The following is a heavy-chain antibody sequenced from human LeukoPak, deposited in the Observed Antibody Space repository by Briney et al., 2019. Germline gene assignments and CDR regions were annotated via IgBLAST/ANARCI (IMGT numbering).Heavy chain of an antibody. D-gene: IGHD2-15*01. CDR3: ARVPRSGGSCYSHPNY. V-gene: IGHV1-18*01. CDR2: ISAYNGNT. Sequence: ASVKVSCKASGYTFTSYGISWVRQAPGQGLEWMGWISAYNGNTNYAQKLQGRVTMTTDTSTSTAYMELRSLRSDDTAVYYCARVPRSGGSCYSHPNYWGQGTLVTVSS. CDR1: GYTFTSYG. J-gene: IGHJ4*02.